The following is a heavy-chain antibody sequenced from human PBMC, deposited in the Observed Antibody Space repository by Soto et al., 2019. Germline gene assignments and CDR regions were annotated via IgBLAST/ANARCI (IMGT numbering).Heavy chain of an antibody. J-gene: IGHJ4*02. CDR3: ARVGGIFVYSSGPYYFDY. CDR2: ISAYNGNT. D-gene: IGHD6-19*01. CDR1: GYTFTSYG. V-gene: IGHV1-18*01. Sequence: ASVKVSCKASGYTFTSYGISWVRQAPGQGLEWMGWISAYNGNTNYAQKLQGRVTMTTDTSTSTAYMELRSLRSDDTAVYYCARVGGIFVYSSGPYYFDYWGQGTLVTVSS.